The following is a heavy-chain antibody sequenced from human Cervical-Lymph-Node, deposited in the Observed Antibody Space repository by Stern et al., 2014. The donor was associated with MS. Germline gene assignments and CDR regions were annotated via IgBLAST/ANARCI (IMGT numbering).Heavy chain of an antibody. CDR2: IIPIIGAA. J-gene: IGHJ4*02. V-gene: IGHV1-69*01. CDR1: GGTFSSSD. D-gene: IGHD3-10*01. Sequence: VQLVQSGAEVQKPGASVKVSCRASGGTFSSSDISWVRQAPGQGLEWMGGIIPIIGAANYALKYQGRVTITADESTSTAYMELSSLRSEDTAIYYCALGGFGHYFEYWGQGTLVTVSS. CDR3: ALGGFGHYFEY.